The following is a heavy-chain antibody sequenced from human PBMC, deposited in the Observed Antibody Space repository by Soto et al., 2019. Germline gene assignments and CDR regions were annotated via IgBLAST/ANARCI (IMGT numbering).Heavy chain of an antibody. CDR3: ARVVGAANDY. D-gene: IGHD1-26*01. CDR2: IIPILGIA. V-gene: IGHV1-69*02. J-gene: IGHJ4*02. Sequence: QVQLVQSGAEVKKPGSWVKVSCKASGGTFSSYTISWVRQAPGQGLEWMGRIIPILGIANYAQKFQGRVTITADKSTSTAYMELSSLRSEDTAVYYCARVVGAANDYWGQGTLVTVSS. CDR1: GGTFSSYT.